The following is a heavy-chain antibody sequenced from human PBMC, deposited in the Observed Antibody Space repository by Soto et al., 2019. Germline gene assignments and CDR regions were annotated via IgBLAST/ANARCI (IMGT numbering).Heavy chain of an antibody. CDR2: IYPGDSDT. D-gene: IGHD2-8*02. CDR1: GYSFTSYW. CDR3: ARHSFKGLVGYTNSAFDI. Sequence: GESLKISCKGSGYSFTSYWIGWVRQMPGKGLEWMGIIYPGDSDTRYSPSFQGQVTISADKSISTAYLQWSSLKASDTAIYYCARHSFKGLVGYTNSAFDIWGQGTMVTVSS. V-gene: IGHV5-51*01. J-gene: IGHJ3*02.